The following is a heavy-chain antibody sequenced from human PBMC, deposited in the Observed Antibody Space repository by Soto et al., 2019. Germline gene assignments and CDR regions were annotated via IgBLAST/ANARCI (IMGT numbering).Heavy chain of an antibody. D-gene: IGHD3-22*01. J-gene: IGHJ5*02. CDR3: ARDQYDSSVFGRDQALNWFDP. V-gene: IGHV1-69*13. Sequence: GASVKVSCKASGRTFSSYAISWVRQAPGQGLEWMGGIIPIFGTANYAQKFQGRVTITADESTSTAYMELSSLRSEDTAVYYCARDQYDSSVFGRDQALNWFDPWGQGTLVTVSS. CDR1: GRTFSSYA. CDR2: IIPIFGTA.